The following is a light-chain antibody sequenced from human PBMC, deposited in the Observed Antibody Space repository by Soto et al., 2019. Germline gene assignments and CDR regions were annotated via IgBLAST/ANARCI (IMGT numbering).Light chain of an antibody. CDR2: KVS. CDR3: MQGTNLPFI. V-gene: IGKV2D-30*01. J-gene: IGKJ5*01. CDR1: QSLVYSAGRTY. Sequence: DGVVTQSPLSLSVTLGQPASIPCRSSQSLVYSAGRTYLTWFNQRPGQSPRRLIYKVSNLDYGVPGRFSGSGSGTDFTLKIRRLEAEDVGHYYCMQGTNLPFIFGQGTRLEI.